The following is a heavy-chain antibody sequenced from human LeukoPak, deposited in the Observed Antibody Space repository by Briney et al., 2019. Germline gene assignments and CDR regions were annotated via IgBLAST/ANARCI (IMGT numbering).Heavy chain of an antibody. CDR1: GFSFSNYW. D-gene: IGHD3-10*01. CDR2: INSDGSSI. Sequence: GGSLRLSCVVSGFSFSNYWMHWVRQTPGKGLVWVSRINSDGSSISYADSVKGRFTISRDNAKNSLYLQMNSLRAEDTAVYYCARKSWFGVNWGQGTLVTVSS. CDR3: ARKSWFGVN. V-gene: IGHV3-74*01. J-gene: IGHJ4*02.